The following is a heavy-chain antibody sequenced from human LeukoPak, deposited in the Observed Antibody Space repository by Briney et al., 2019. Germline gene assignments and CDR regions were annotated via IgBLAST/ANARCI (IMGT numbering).Heavy chain of an antibody. J-gene: IGHJ6*03. V-gene: IGHV1-69*05. CDR3: ARMYENHYYMDV. CDR1: GGTFSSYA. CDR2: IIPIFGTA. D-gene: IGHD2-8*01. Sequence: ASVKVSCKASGGTFSSYAISWVRQAPGQGLEWTGRIIPIFGTANYAQKFQGRVTITTDESTSTAYMELSSPRSEDTAVYYCARMYENHYYMDVWGKGTTVTVSS.